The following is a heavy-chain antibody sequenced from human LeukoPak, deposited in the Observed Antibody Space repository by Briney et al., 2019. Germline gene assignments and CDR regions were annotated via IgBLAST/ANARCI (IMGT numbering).Heavy chain of an antibody. CDR3: ARETSYYDSSGYYPYYFDY. V-gene: IGHV4-59*01. J-gene: IGHJ4*02. D-gene: IGHD3-22*01. CDR1: GGSISSYY. Sequence: SETLSLTCTVSGGSISSYYWSWIRQPPGKGLEWIGYIYYTGIIKYNPSLKSRVTISADTSKNQFSLKLSSVTAADTAVYYCARETSYYDSSGYYPYYFDYWGQGTLVTVSS. CDR2: IYYTGII.